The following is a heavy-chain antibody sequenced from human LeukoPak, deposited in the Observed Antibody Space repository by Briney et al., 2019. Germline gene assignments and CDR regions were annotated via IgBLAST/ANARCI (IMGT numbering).Heavy chain of an antibody. Sequence: GGSLRLSCAASGFTFSSYWMSWVRQAPGKGLEWVANRKQDGSEKYYVDSVKGRFTISRDNAKNSLYLQMNSLRAEDTAVYYCANLYYYDSSGYDAFDIWGQGTMVTVSS. J-gene: IGHJ3*02. V-gene: IGHV3-7*01. D-gene: IGHD3-22*01. CDR2: RKQDGSEK. CDR3: ANLYYYDSSGYDAFDI. CDR1: GFTFSSYW.